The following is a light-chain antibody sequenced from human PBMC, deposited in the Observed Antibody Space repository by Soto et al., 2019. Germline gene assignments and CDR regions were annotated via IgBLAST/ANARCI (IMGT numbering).Light chain of an antibody. J-gene: IGLJ2*01. Sequence: NFMLTQPHSVSESPGMTVTISFTRSSGSIASNYVQWFQQRPGSAPTTVIYEDNQRPSGVPSRFSGSIDSSSNSASLTISGLKTEEEDDYSCQSSDRRNVAFGGGTKVTVL. CDR3: QSSDRRNVA. CDR1: SGSIASNY. V-gene: IGLV6-57*04. CDR2: EDN.